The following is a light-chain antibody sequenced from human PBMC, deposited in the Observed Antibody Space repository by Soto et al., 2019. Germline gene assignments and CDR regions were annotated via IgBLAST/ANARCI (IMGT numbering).Light chain of an antibody. Sequence: QSVLTQPPSVSGAPGQRVTISCTGSSSNIGAGYDVHWYQQLPGTAPKLLIYGNSNRPSGVPDRFSGSKSGTSASLAITGLQAEDEADYCCQSYDSRLSGYVVFGGGTKLTVL. CDR1: SSNIGAGYD. CDR3: QSYDSRLSGYVV. V-gene: IGLV1-40*01. J-gene: IGLJ2*01. CDR2: GNS.